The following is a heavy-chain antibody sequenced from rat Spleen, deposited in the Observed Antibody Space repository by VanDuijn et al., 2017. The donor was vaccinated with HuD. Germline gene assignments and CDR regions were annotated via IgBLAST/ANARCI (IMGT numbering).Heavy chain of an antibody. J-gene: IGHJ3*01. CDR3: AKRDYDGYYPFTY. V-gene: IGHV5-58*01. CDR2: INADGGST. D-gene: IGHD1-12*03. Sequence: EVQLVESGGGLVQPGRSLRLSCVASGFTFNNYWMTWIRQAPGKGLECVSSINADGGSTYYPDSVKGRFTISRNNAENTVYLQMNSLRSEDTATYYCAKRDYDGYYPFTYWGQGTLVTVSS. CDR1: GFTFNNYW.